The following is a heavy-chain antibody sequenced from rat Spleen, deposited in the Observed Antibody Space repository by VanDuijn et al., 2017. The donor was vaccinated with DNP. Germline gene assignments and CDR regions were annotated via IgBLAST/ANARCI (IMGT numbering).Heavy chain of an antibody. D-gene: IGHD5-1*01. CDR2: ISYDGSST. CDR1: GFTFSDYN. V-gene: IGHV5-7*01. CDR3: ARRDWGFDY. J-gene: IGHJ2*01. Sequence: EVQLVESGGGLVQPGRSLKLSCAASGFTFSDYNMAWVRQAPKKGLEWVATISYDGSSTYYRDSVKGRFTISRDNAKSTLYLQMDSLRSEETATYYCARRDWGFDYWGQGVLVTVSS.